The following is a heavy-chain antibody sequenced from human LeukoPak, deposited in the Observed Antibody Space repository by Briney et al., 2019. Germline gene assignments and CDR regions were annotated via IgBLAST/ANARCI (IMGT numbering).Heavy chain of an antibody. Sequence: SETLSLTCTVSGGSIRNYYWSWTRQPAGKGLEWIGRVYSSGSTNYNPSLKSRVTMSADTSKNHISLKLTSVTAADTAVYYCARGGDQLVHFDPWGQGTLVTVSS. CDR3: ARGGDQLVHFDP. V-gene: IGHV4-4*07. J-gene: IGHJ5*02. CDR1: GGSIRNYY. D-gene: IGHD6-13*01. CDR2: VYSSGST.